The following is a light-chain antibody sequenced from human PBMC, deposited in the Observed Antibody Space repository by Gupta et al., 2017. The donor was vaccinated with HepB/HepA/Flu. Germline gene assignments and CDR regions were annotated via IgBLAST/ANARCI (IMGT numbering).Light chain of an antibody. CDR2: DVS. CDR3: CSYAGNYVA. Sequence: QSALTQPRSVSGSPGQSVTLSCTGTSSDLGGYNYVSWYQQYPGKAPKFMIYDVSERPSGVPDRFSGSKSGNTASLSISGLQAEDEADYYCCSYAGNYVAFGGGTKVTVL. CDR1: SSDLGGYNY. J-gene: IGLJ2*01. V-gene: IGLV2-11*01.